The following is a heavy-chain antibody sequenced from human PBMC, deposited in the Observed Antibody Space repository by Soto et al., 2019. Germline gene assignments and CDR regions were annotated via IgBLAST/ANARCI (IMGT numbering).Heavy chain of an antibody. D-gene: IGHD2-15*01. Sequence: SQTLSLTCVISGDSVSSNGACWNWIRQSPSRGLQWLGRIYYRSKWFHDYAASVESRMAINPDTSRNQFSLQLNYATPEDTAVYYCARVHCSAGTCLDGLGFWGQGTTVTVSS. J-gene: IGHJ6*02. CDR3: ARVHCSAGTCLDGLGF. V-gene: IGHV6-1*01. CDR2: IYYRSKWFH. CDR1: GDSVSSNGAC.